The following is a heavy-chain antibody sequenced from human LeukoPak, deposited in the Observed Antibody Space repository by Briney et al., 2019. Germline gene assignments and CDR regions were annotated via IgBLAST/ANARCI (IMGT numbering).Heavy chain of an antibody. CDR2: IRYDGSNK. CDR3: AKDPYTYYYDSSGYYGGYYFDY. Sequence: GGSLRLSCAASGFTFSSYGMHWVRQAPGKGLEWVAFIRYDGSNKYYADSVKGRFTISRDNSKNTLYLQMNSLRAEDTAVYYCAKDPYTYYYDSSGYYGGYYFDYWGQGTLVTVSS. D-gene: IGHD3-22*01. V-gene: IGHV3-30*02. J-gene: IGHJ4*02. CDR1: GFTFSSYG.